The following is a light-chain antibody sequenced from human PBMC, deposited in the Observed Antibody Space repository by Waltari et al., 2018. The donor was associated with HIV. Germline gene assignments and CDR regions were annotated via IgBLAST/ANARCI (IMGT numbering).Light chain of an antibody. CDR3: VLFMGNGIWV. J-gene: IGLJ3*02. V-gene: IGLV8-61*01. CDR2: STN. CDR1: SGSVSTSYY. Sequence: QTVVTQEPSFSVSPGGTVTLTCGLSSGSVSTSYYPSWYQQTPGQAQRTLIDSTNTRSSGVPDRFSGSILGNKAALTITGAQADDESDYYCVLFMGNGIWVFGGGTKLTVL.